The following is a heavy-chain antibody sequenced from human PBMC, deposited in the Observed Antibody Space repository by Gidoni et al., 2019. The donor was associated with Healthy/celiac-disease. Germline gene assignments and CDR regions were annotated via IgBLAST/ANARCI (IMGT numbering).Heavy chain of an antibody. V-gene: IGHV3-20*04. D-gene: IGHD6-19*01. CDR2: INWNGGST. CDR3: ARAPSIAVAGKRYYYYYMDV. J-gene: IGHJ6*03. Sequence: EVQLVESGGGVVRPGGSLRLSCAASGFTFDDYGMSWVRQAPGKGLEWVSGINWNGGSTGYADSVKGRFTISRDNAKNSLYLQMNSLRAEDTALYYCARAPSIAVAGKRYYYYYMDVWGKGTTVTVSS. CDR1: GFTFDDYG.